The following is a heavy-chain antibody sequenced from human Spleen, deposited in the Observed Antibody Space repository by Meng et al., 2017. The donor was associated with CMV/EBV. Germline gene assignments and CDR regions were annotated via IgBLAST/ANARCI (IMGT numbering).Heavy chain of an antibody. D-gene: IGHD3-22*01. CDR1: GFTFSAYG. CDR3: AKGSAYESSGYFFDN. Sequence: SGFTFSAYGMTWVRQAPGKGLEWVSGIGGGGVTTYYADSVKGRFTISRDNSKNTLFLQMNSLRAEDTAVYYCAKGSAYESSGYFFDNWGQGTLVTVSS. CDR2: IGGGGVTT. V-gene: IGHV3-23*01. J-gene: IGHJ4*02.